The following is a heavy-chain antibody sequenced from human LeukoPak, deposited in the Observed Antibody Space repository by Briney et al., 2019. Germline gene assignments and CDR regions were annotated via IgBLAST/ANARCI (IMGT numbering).Heavy chain of an antibody. CDR3: ARGLMGAYNWFDP. J-gene: IGHJ5*02. CDR2: IKQDGSEK. CDR1: GFTFSSYW. D-gene: IGHD1-26*01. Sequence: GGSLRLSCAASGFTFSSYWMNWVRQAPGKGLEWVANIKQDGSEKYYVGSVKGRFTISRDNAKNSLYLQMNSLRAEDTAVYYCARGLMGAYNWFDPWGQGTLVTVSS. V-gene: IGHV3-7*01.